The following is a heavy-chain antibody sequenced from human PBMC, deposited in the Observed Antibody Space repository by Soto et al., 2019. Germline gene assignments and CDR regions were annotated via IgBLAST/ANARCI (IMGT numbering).Heavy chain of an antibody. CDR1: GYSFTSYW. CDR2: IYPGDSDT. CDR3: ARRGLADYDTAMVKVYCGMDV. J-gene: IGHJ6*02. Sequence: PGESLKISCKGSGYSFTSYWIGWVRQMPGKGLEWMGIIYPGDSDTRYSPSFQGQVTISADKSISTAYLQWSSLKASDTAMYYCARRGLADYDTAMVKVYCGMDVWGQGTTVTGSS. D-gene: IGHD5-18*01. V-gene: IGHV5-51*01.